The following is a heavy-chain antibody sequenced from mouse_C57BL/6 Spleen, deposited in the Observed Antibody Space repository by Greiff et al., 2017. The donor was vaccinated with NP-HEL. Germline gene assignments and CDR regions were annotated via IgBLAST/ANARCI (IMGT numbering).Heavy chain of an antibody. CDR1: GFTFSDYY. CDR3: ARAYYDYGGYFDV. Sequence: EVMLVESEGGLVQPGSSMKLSCTASGFTFSDYYMAWVRQVPEKGLEWVANINYDGSSTYYLDSLKSRFIISRDNAKNILYLQMSSLKSEDTATYYCARAYYDYGGYFDVWGTGTTVTVSS. D-gene: IGHD2-4*01. J-gene: IGHJ1*03. V-gene: IGHV5-16*01. CDR2: INYDGSST.